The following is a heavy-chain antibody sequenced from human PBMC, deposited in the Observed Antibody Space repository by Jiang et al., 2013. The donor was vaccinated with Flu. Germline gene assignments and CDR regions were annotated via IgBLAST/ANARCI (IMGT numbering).Heavy chain of an antibody. Sequence: CKASGYTFTSYYMHWVRQAPGQGLEWMGIINPSGGSTSYAQKFQGRVTMTRDTSTSTVYMELSSLRSEDTAVYYCARDGGIRGGMDVWGQGTTVTVSS. CDR3: ARDGGIRGGMDV. D-gene: IGHD3-16*01. J-gene: IGHJ6*02. CDR2: INPSGGST. V-gene: IGHV1-46*01. CDR1: GYTFTSYY.